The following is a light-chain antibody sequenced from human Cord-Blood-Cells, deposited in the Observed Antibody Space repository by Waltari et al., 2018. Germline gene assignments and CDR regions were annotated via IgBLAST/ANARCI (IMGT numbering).Light chain of an antibody. CDR2: DPS. CDR1: QSVSSY. V-gene: IGKV3-11*01. J-gene: IGKJ5*01. CDR3: RQRSNWPPQIT. Sequence: EIVLTLSPAILSFTHGERDTLYCRASQSVSSYLAWYQQKPGQAPRLLIYDPSNRATGIPARFSGSGSGTDFSLTISSLAPEDFAVYYCRQRSNWPPQITFGQGTRLEIK.